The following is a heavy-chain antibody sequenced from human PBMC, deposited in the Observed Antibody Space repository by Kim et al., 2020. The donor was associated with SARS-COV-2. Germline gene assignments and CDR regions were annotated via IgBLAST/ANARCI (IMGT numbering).Heavy chain of an antibody. CDR2: ISIGGVET. CDR3: AKDLTPNDGLNNFDH. J-gene: IGHJ4*02. Sequence: GGSLRLSCAASGFILNNFAMTWVRQAPGKGLAWVSEISIGGVETYYADSVKGRFTTSRDNSKNTLYLQMNNLRVEDTAVYYCAKDLTPNDGLNNFDHWGQGIPVTVSP. CDR1: GFILNNFA. D-gene: IGHD3-16*01. V-gene: IGHV3-23*01.